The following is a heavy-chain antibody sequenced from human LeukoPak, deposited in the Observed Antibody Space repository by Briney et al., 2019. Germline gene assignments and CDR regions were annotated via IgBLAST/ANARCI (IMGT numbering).Heavy chain of an antibody. Sequence: ASVKVSCKASGYTFTGYYVYWVRQAPGQGLEWMGWINPNSGDTNYAQKFQGRVTMTRDTSISTAYMDLSSLRSDDTAMYYCARMWSTTTSGWNWFDPWGQGTLVTVSS. CDR2: INPNSGDT. CDR1: GYTFTGYY. J-gene: IGHJ5*02. V-gene: IGHV1-2*02. D-gene: IGHD1-1*01. CDR3: ARMWSTTTSGWNWFDP.